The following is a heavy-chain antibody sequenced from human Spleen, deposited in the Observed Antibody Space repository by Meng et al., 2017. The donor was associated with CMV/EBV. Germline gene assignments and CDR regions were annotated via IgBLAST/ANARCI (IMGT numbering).Heavy chain of an antibody. CDR1: GASVRNYY. Sequence: GSLRLSCTVSGASVRNYYWSWIRQPPGKGLEWIALMLHSGSNNYHPSLKSRVTISLDTSKNQFSLKLSSVTAADTAVYYCARGVEGMDVWGQGTRVTVSS. D-gene: IGHD3-3*01. J-gene: IGHJ6*02. V-gene: IGHV4-59*02. CDR3: ARGVEGMDV. CDR2: MLHSGSN.